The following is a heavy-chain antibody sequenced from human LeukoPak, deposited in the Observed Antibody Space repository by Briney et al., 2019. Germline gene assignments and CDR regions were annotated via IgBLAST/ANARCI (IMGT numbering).Heavy chain of an antibody. D-gene: IGHD2-15*01. Sequence: SETLSLTCTVSGDSVNSGAYYWSWLRQPAGKEPEWIGRIYTSGSTNYNPSLKSRVTMSVDTSKNQFSLKLSSVTAADTAVYYCVRGRSSGDDYWGQGTLVTVSS. J-gene: IGHJ4*02. CDR1: GDSVNSGAYY. CDR3: VRGRSSGDDY. V-gene: IGHV4-61*02. CDR2: IYTSGST.